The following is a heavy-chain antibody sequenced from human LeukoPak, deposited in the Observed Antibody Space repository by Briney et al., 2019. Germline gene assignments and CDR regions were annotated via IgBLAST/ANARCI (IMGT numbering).Heavy chain of an antibody. CDR2: IYYSGSI. CDR1: GGSISIYY. J-gene: IGHJ4*02. D-gene: IGHD5-12*01. V-gene: IGHV4-59*01. CDR3: AREAHSRHGGYGHYFDY. Sequence: SETLSLTCTVSGGSISIYYWSWIRQPPGKGLEWIGNIYYSGSINYKPSLKGRVTISLNTSKNQFSLKLSSVTAADTAVYDCAREAHSRHGGYGHYFDYWGQGSLVTVSS.